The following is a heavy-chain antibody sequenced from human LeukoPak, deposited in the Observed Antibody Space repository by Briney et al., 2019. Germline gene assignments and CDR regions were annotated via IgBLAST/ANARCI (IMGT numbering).Heavy chain of an antibody. V-gene: IGHV3-30*18. Sequence: GGSLRLSCAASGFTFSSYGMHWVRQAPGKGLEWVAVISYDGSNKYYADSVKGRFTISRDNSKNTLYLQMNSLRAEDTAVYYCAKDISQLWLRGYFDYWGQGSLVTVSS. CDR3: AKDISQLWLRGYFDY. D-gene: IGHD5-18*01. CDR2: ISYDGSNK. J-gene: IGHJ4*02. CDR1: GFTFSSYG.